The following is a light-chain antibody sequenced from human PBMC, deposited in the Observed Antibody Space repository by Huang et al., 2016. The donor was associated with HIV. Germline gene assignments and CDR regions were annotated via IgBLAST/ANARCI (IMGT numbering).Light chain of an antibody. V-gene: IGKV3-15*01. CDR1: QSVGNT. CDR3: QQYHDWPPIT. CDR2: GAA. Sequence: EIVMRQSPATLSMSPGERATRSCRASQSVGNTLAWYQQRPGQAPRLLIYGAATRAPGVPARFSGSGSGTEFTLTISSLQSEDFAVYFCQQYHDWPPITFGQGTRLEIK. J-gene: IGKJ5*01.